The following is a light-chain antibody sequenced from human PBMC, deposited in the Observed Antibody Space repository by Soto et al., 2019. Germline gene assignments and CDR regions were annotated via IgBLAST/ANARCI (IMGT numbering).Light chain of an antibody. CDR3: QPYHGARVT. CDR2: AAS. Sequence: DIQMTQSPSSLSASVGDRVTITCRASQGISNSLAWYQQNAGKSPKLLIYAASYLQSGVPSRFSGSGSGTDVSLTISSLQPEDVATYYCQPYHGARVTFGGGTKVEIK. CDR1: QGISNS. J-gene: IGKJ4*01. V-gene: IGKV1-27*01.